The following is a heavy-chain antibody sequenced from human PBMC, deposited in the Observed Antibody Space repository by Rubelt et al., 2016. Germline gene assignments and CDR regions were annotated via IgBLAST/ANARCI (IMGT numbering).Heavy chain of an antibody. Sequence: QVQLVQSGAEVKKPGSSVKVSCKASGGTFSSYAISWVRQAPGQGLEWMGGIIPIFGTANYAQKFQGRVTIPAEKSTSTVYMELSSLRSEDTAGYYCARANSGSGYFGIDYWGQGTLVTVSS. CDR3: ARANSGSGYFGIDY. CDR1: GGTFSSYA. J-gene: IGHJ4*02. CDR2: IIPIFGTA. D-gene: IGHD3-22*01. V-gene: IGHV1-69*06.